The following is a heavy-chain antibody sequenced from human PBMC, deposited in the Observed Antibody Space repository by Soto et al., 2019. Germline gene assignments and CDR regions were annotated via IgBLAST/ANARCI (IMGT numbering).Heavy chain of an antibody. Sequence: QVQLMQSGAEVKKPGASAKVSCKASGATFTDYYIHWVRQAPGQGLEWMGTVNPSGGHTTYAQHFLGRVTMTRDTSTSTLYMELTSLTSDDTAIYYCARGGHVVVVTAALDYWGQGTLVTVSS. D-gene: IGHD2-21*02. CDR3: ARGGHVVVVTAALDY. CDR2: VNPSGGHT. CDR1: GATFTDYY. V-gene: IGHV1-46*01. J-gene: IGHJ4*02.